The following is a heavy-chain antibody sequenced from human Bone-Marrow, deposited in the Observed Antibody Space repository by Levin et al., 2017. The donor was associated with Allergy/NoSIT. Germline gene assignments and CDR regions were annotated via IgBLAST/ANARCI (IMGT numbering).Heavy chain of an antibody. Sequence: SQTLSLTCAVYGGSFSGFYWSWIRQTPGKGLEWIGEINHSGGANYNRSLKSRVTISRDTSKNQFSLQLSSVTAADTAVYYCARGALAGYYSAGTFDSWGQGTLVTVSS. V-gene: IGHV4-34*01. CDR2: INHSGGA. D-gene: IGHD3-9*01. CDR3: ARGALAGYYSAGTFDS. CDR1: GGSFSGFY. J-gene: IGHJ4*02.